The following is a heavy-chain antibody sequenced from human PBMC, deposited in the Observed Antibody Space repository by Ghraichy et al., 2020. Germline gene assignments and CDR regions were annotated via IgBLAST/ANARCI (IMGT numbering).Heavy chain of an antibody. CDR2: ISSSSSYI. V-gene: IGHV3-21*01. CDR3: ARDRLEAYDSSGYYDAFDI. CDR1: GFTFSSYS. Sequence: GGSLRLSCAASGFTFSSYSMNWVRQAPGKGLEWVSSISSSSSYIYYADSVKGRFTISRDNAKNSLYLQMNSLRAEDTAVYYCARDRLEAYDSSGYYDAFDIWGQGTMVTVSS. D-gene: IGHD3-22*01. J-gene: IGHJ3*02.